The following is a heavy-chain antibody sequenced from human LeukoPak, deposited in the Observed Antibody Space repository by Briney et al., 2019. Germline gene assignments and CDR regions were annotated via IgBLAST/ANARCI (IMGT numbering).Heavy chain of an antibody. J-gene: IGHJ6*03. V-gene: IGHV3-7*01. CDR1: GFTFSSYW. CDR3: ARVRRSGYDYYYYMDV. CDR2: IKQDGSEK. D-gene: IGHD5-12*01. Sequence: GGSLGLSCAASGFTFSSYWMSWVRQAPGKGLEWVANIKQDGSEKYYVDSVKGRFTISRDNAKNSLYLQMNSLRAEDTAVYYCARVRRSGYDYYYYMDVWGKGTTVTVSS.